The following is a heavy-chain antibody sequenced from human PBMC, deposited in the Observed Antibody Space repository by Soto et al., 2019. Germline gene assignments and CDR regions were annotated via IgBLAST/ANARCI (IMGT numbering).Heavy chain of an antibody. CDR3: ARGCSSTSCYRASYSSSWYALDY. Sequence: RASVKVSCKASGGTFSSYAISWVRQAPGQGLEWMGGIIPIFGTANYAQKFQGRVTITADESTSTAYMELSSLRSEDTAVYYCARGCSSTSCYRASYSSSWYALDYWGQGTLVTVSS. D-gene: IGHD2-2*01. J-gene: IGHJ4*02. V-gene: IGHV1-69*13. CDR2: IIPIFGTA. CDR1: GGTFSSYA.